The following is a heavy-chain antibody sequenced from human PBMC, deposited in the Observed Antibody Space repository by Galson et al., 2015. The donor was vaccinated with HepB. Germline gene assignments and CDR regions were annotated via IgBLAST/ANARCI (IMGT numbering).Heavy chain of an antibody. CDR2: IWSDGSEE. CDR1: GFTFSRYG. CDR3: ARDLRKTHLDS. J-gene: IGHJ4*02. D-gene: IGHD3-16*01. Sequence: SLRLSCAASGFTFSRYGMHWVRQVPGKGLEWLAIIWSDGSEEYYADSVKGRFTISRDNSKNMLYLQMNSLGADDTAVYYCARDLRKTHLDSWGQGTLVTVSS. V-gene: IGHV3-33*01.